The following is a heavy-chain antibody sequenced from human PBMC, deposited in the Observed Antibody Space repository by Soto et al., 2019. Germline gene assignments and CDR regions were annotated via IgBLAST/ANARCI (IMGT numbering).Heavy chain of an antibody. CDR2: IIPIFGTA. V-gene: IGHV1-69*13. D-gene: IGHD3-22*01. CDR1: GGTFSSYA. Sequence: SVKVSCKASGGTFSSYAISWVRQAPGQGLEWMGGIIPIFGTANYAQKFQGRVTITADESTSTAYMELSSLRSEDTAVYYCARDASYYYDSSGYYSSLWYWGQGTLVTVSS. CDR3: ARDASYYYDSSGYYSSLWY. J-gene: IGHJ4*02.